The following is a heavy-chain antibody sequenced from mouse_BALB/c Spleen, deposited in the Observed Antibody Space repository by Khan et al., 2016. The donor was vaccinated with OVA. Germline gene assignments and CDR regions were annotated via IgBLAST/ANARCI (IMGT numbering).Heavy chain of an antibody. Sequence: QVQLKQSGAELARPGASVKMSCKASGYTFTSYTIHWIKLRPGQGLEWIGYINPSNAYTNYNQRFKDKATLTADKSSTTAYIQLSSLTSDDSAVYSCVRDGAYHRNDGWFAYWGLGTLVTVSA. CDR1: GYTFTSYT. D-gene: IGHD2-14*01. CDR2: INPSNAYT. CDR3: VRDGAYHRNDGWFAY. J-gene: IGHJ3*01. V-gene: IGHV1-4*01.